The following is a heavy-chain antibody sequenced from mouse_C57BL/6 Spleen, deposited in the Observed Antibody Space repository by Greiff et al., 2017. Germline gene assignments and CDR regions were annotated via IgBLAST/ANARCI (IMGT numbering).Heavy chain of an antibody. CDR2: IYPGDGDT. D-gene: IGHD1-1*01. CDR1: GYAFSSSW. Sequence: VKPGASVKISCKASGYAFSSSWMNWVKQRPGKGLEWIGRIYPGDGDTNYNGKFKGKATLTADKSSSTAYMQLSSLTSEDSAVYFCARTVALDFDYWGQGTTLTVSS. CDR3: ARTVALDFDY. J-gene: IGHJ2*01. V-gene: IGHV1-82*01.